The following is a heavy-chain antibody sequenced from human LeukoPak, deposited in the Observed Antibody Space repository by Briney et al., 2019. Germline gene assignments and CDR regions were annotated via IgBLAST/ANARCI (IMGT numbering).Heavy chain of an antibody. CDR3: ARWGSGSYGVHGMDV. V-gene: IGHV3-21*01. CDR2: ISSSSSYI. CDR1: GFTFSSYS. Sequence: GGSLRLSCAASGFTFSSYSMNWVRQAPGKGLEWVSSISSSSSYIYYADSVKGRFTISRDNAKNSLYLQMNSLRAEDTAVYYCARWGSGSYGVHGMDVWGQGTTVTVSS. J-gene: IGHJ6*02. D-gene: IGHD3-10*01.